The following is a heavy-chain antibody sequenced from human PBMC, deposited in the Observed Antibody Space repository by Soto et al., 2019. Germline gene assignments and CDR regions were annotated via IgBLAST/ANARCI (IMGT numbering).Heavy chain of an antibody. V-gene: IGHV1-46*03. CDR3: ARGLAVALYHDAFDI. D-gene: IGHD6-19*01. J-gene: IGHJ3*02. CDR2: INPSGGST. CDR1: GYTFTSYY. Sequence: ASVKVSCKASGYTFTSYYMHWVRQAPGQGLEWMGIINPSGGSTSYAQKFQGRVTMTRDTSTSTVYMELSSLRSEDTAVYYCARGLAVALYHDAFDIWGQGTMVTVSS.